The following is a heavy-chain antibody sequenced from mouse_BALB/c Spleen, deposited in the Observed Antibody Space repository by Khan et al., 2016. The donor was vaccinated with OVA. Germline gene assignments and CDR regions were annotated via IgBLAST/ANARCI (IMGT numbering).Heavy chain of an antibody. CDR2: IHPFSSYT. Sequence: VQLQESGAELVKPGSSVKMSCQASGYTLTIYWMHWVQPRPGQGLEWIRYIHPFSSYTEYNPEFKDKATLTADKSSSTASMPLCSLSSEDSAVYYCARDYAWSFDVWAAGAAVSVSS. CDR1: GYTLTIYW. V-gene: IGHV1-7*01. J-gene: IGHJ1*01. D-gene: IGHD2-4*01. CDR3: ARDYAWSFDV.